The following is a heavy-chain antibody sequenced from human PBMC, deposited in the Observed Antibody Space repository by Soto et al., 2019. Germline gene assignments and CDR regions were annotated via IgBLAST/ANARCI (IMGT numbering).Heavy chain of an antibody. CDR1: GFTFSNFS. D-gene: IGHD2-2*02. J-gene: IGHJ6*02. CDR3: AREYTAWPLAYGLDV. V-gene: IGHV3-21*01. CDR2: INSRSDI. Sequence: GGSLRLSCVGSGFTFSNFSINWVRQAPGKGLEWVSSINSRSDIYYADSVKGRFTISRDNAKNSVSLQMNSLRAEVTAVYYCAREYTAWPLAYGLDVWGQGTTVTVSS.